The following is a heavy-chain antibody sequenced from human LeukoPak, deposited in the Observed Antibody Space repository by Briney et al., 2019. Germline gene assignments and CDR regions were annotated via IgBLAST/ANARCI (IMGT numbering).Heavy chain of an antibody. CDR1: GYTFTGYY. D-gene: IGHD2-15*01. CDR3: ARERLKLGRYCSGGSCYSDNNWFDP. V-gene: IGHV1-2*02. CDR2: INPKSGGT. Sequence: ASVKVSCKASGYTFTGYYMHWVRQAPGQGLEWMGWINPKSGGTNYAQKFQGRVTMTRDTSISTAYMELSRLRSDDTAVYYCARERLKLGRYCSGGSCYSDNNWFDPWGQGTLVTVSS. J-gene: IGHJ5*02.